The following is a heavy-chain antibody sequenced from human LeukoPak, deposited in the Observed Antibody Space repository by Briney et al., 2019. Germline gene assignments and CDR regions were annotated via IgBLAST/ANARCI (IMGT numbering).Heavy chain of an antibody. CDR2: IRYDGSNK. CDR3: ASGQGLLWFAAGFDY. V-gene: IGHV3-30*02. CDR1: GFTFSSYG. D-gene: IGHD3-10*01. Sequence: GGSLRLSCAASGFTFSSYGMHWVRQAPGKGLEWVAFIRYDGSNKYYADSVKGRVTISRDNSKNTLYLQMNSLRAEDTAVYYCASGQGLLWFAAGFDYWGQGTLVTVSS. J-gene: IGHJ4*02.